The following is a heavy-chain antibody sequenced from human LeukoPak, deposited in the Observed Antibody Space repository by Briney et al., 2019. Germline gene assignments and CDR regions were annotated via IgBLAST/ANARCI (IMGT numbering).Heavy chain of an antibody. D-gene: IGHD3-22*01. CDR2: IYYSGST. J-gene: IGHJ3*02. Sequence: PSETLSLTCTVSGGSISSYYWSWIRQPPGKGLEWIGYIYYSGSTNYNPSLKSRVTMSIDMSKNQFSLKLSSVTAADTALYYCARHFTYYYDSNGYPRDAFDIWGQGTMVTVSS. CDR1: GGSISSYY. V-gene: IGHV4-59*08. CDR3: ARHFTYYYDSNGYPRDAFDI.